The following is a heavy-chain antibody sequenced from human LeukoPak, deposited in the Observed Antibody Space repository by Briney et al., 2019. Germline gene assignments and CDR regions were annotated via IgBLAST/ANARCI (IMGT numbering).Heavy chain of an antibody. CDR3: ARAGDFWSGYYPDFDY. CDR1: GFTFSSYS. D-gene: IGHD3-3*01. Sequence: GGSLRLSCAASGFTFSSYSMNWVRQAPGKGLEWVSSISSSSSYIYYADSVKGRFTISRDNAKNSLYLQMSSLRAEDTAVYYCARAGDFWSGYYPDFDYWGQGTLVTVSS. J-gene: IGHJ4*02. V-gene: IGHV3-21*01. CDR2: ISSSSSYI.